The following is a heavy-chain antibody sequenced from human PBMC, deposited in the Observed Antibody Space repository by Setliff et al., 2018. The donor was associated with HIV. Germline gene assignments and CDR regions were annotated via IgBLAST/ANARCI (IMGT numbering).Heavy chain of an antibody. D-gene: IGHD6-13*01. J-gene: IGHJ6*02. Sequence: GGSLRLSCAASGFIFSSYAMHWVRQAPGKGLVWVAVMSYDGNNKYYADSVKGRFTISRDNSKNTLFLQMNSLRPEDTAAYYCARDCRVGWVFTYGMDVWGQGTLVTVSS. CDR3: ARDCRVGWVFTYGMDV. CDR1: GFIFSSYA. CDR2: MSYDGNNK. V-gene: IGHV3-30*01.